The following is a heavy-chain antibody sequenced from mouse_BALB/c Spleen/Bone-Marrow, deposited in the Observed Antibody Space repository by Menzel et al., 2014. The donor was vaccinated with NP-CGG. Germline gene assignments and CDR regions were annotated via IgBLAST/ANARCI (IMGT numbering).Heavy chain of an antibody. CDR1: GFTFNTYA. Sequence: VQLKESGGGLVQPKGSLKLSCAASGFTFNTYAMNWVRQAPGKGLEWVARIRSKSNNYATYYADSVKDGFTISRDDSQNMLYLQMHNLKTEDTAMYYCVRHQIYPWYFDVWGAGTTVTVSS. V-gene: IGHV10-1*02. J-gene: IGHJ1*01. D-gene: IGHD2-1*01. CDR3: VRHQIYPWYFDV. CDR2: IRSKSNNYAT.